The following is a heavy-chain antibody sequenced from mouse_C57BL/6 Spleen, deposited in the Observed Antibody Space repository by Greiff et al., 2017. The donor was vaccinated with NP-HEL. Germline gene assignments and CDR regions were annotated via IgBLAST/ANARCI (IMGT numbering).Heavy chain of an antibody. CDR1: GYSITSGYD. Sequence: DVKLQESGPGMVKPSQSLSLTCTVTGYSITSGYDWHWIRHFPGNKLEWMGYISYSGSTNYNPSLKSRISITHDTSKNHFFLKLNSVTTEDTATYYCARAIWDYFDYWGQGTTLTVSS. D-gene: IGHD4-1*01. J-gene: IGHJ2*01. CDR3: ARAIWDYFDY. V-gene: IGHV3-1*01. CDR2: ISYSGST.